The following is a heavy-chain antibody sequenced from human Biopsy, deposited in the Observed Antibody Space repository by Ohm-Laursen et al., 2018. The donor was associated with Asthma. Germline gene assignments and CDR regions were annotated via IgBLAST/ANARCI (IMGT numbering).Heavy chain of an antibody. CDR2: VHSTGGT. CDR3: ARATSTWSQSGPHYFDH. V-gene: IGHV4-59*01. CDR1: PGSINDYY. J-gene: IGHJ4*02. Sequence: TLSLTCTVSPGSINDYYWNWIRQFPGKGLEWIGYVHSTGGTRFNPSLKSRPTISVDTSVDQVSLKLTSVTAADTAVYYCARATSTWSQSGPHYFDHWGQGTLVTVSS. D-gene: IGHD6-13*01.